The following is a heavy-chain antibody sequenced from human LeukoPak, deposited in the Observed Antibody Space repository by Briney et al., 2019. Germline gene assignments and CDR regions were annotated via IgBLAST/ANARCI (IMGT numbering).Heavy chain of an antibody. CDR3: ARDRGYSGTYLAYFDC. D-gene: IGHD1-26*01. V-gene: IGHV3-21*01. CDR1: GFTFSDYS. CDR2: TDSSSTYI. J-gene: IGHJ4*02. Sequence: TGGSLRLSCVASGFTFSDYSMTWVRQAPGKGLEWVSSTDSSSTYIYYADSVKGRFTISRDNAKNSLYLQMNSLRAEDTAIYFCARDRGYSGTYLAYFDCWGQGTLVTVSS.